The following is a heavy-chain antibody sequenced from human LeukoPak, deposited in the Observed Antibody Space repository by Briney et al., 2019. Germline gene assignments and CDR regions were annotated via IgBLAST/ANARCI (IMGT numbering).Heavy chain of an antibody. Sequence: SETLSLSCAVSGGSISSYYWSWIRPPAGKGLEWIGRIYTSGSTNYNPTLKSRVTMSVDTSKNQVSLKLSSVTAADTAVYYCARDIRPFYCSGGSCYGTRDWFDPWGQGTLVTVSS. CDR2: IYTSGST. V-gene: IGHV4-4*07. CDR1: GGSISSYY. D-gene: IGHD2-15*01. J-gene: IGHJ5*02. CDR3: ARDIRPFYCSGGSCYGTRDWFDP.